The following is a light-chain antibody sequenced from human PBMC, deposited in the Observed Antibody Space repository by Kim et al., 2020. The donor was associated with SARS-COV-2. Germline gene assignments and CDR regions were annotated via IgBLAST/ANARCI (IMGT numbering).Light chain of an antibody. Sequence: VNTYLDWYRVKPGKAPHLLIFGTSNLQSGVSSTLSGSGSGTEYTLTITSLQPEDFATYYCQQTYSAPYTFGQGTKLEI. CDR1: VNTY. CDR3: QQTYSAPYT. J-gene: IGKJ2*01. CDR2: GTS. V-gene: IGKV1-39*01.